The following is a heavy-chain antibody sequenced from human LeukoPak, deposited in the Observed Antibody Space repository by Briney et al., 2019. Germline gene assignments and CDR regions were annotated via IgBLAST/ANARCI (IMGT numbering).Heavy chain of an antibody. CDR2: IYYSGST. J-gene: IGHJ4*02. CDR1: GGSISSSSYY. CDR3: ARHGVAAANLDY. D-gene: IGHD6-13*01. V-gene: IGHV4-39*01. Sequence: PSETLSLTCTVSGGSISSSSYYWGWIRQPPWKGLEWIGSIYYSGSTYYNPSLKSRVTISVDTSKNQFSLKLSSVTAADTAVYYCARHGVAAANLDYWGQGTLVTVSS.